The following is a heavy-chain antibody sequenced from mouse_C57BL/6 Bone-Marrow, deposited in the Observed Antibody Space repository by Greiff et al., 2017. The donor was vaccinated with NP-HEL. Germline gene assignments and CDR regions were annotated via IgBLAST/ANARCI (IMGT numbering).Heavy chain of an antibody. CDR1: GFSLTSYG. D-gene: IGHD1-1*01. J-gene: IGHJ3*01. CDR3: ATLTTVVATEGLFAY. CDR2: IWGGGST. Sequence: VKLMESGPGLVAPSQSLSITCTVSGFSLTSYGVDWVRQPPGKGLEWLGVIWGGGSTNYNSALMSRLSISKDNSKSQVFLKMNSLQTDDTAMYYCATLTTVVATEGLFAYWGQGTLVTVSA. V-gene: IGHV2-9*01.